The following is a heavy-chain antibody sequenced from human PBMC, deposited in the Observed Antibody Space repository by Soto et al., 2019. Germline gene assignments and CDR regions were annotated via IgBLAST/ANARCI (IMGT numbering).Heavy chain of an antibody. CDR3: AKDPAVGYYGSGSYYNFGWFDS. Sequence: QVQLVESGGGVVQPGRSLRLSCAASGFTFSSYGMHWVRQAPVKGLEWVAVISYDGSNEYYPDSVKGRFTISRDNSKNTLYLQMNSRRAEDTAVYYCAKDPAVGYYGSGSYYNFGWFDSWGQGTLVTVSS. J-gene: IGHJ5*01. V-gene: IGHV3-30*18. D-gene: IGHD3-10*01. CDR1: GFTFSSYG. CDR2: ISYDGSNE.